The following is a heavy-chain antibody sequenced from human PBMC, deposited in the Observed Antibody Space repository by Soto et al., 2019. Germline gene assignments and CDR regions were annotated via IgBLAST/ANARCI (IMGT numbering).Heavy chain of an antibody. CDR3: AREVAADGTFREDVFDI. Sequence: QVQLVQSGAGVKKPGSSVKVSCKASGGTFSNHAINWVRQAPGQGLEWMGRIIPIFTTTDYAQRFQGRVTITADESTITAYMELSSLKPDDTAVYYCAREVAADGTFREDVFDIWGQGTMVTVSS. CDR1: GGTFSNHA. D-gene: IGHD6-13*01. J-gene: IGHJ3*02. CDR2: IIPIFTTT. V-gene: IGHV1-69*12.